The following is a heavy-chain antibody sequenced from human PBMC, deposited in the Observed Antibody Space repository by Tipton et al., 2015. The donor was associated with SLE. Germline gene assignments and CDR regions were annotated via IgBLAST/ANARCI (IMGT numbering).Heavy chain of an antibody. J-gene: IGHJ3*02. CDR1: GGSISSSGYY. Sequence: TLSLTCTVSGGSISSSGYYWGWVRQPPGKGLEWIGDLFYSGDTYYNPSLKARITISKDTSRNHFSLNLSSVTAADTAVYYCAQAHLWGSYRYASDIWGQGTIVTVSS. CDR2: LFYSGDT. V-gene: IGHV4-39*02. D-gene: IGHD3-16*02. CDR3: AQAHLWGSYRYASDI.